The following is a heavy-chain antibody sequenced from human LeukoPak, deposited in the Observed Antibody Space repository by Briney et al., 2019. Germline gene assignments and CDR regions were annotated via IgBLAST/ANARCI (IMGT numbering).Heavy chain of an antibody. CDR1: GFTFSSYE. V-gene: IGHV3-48*03. Sequence: GGSLRLSCAASGFTFSSYEMNWVRQAPGKGLEWVSYISSSGSTIYYADSVKGRFTNPRDNAKNSLYLQMNSLRAEDTAVYYCARYVTGYYYDGMDVWGQGTTVTVSS. J-gene: IGHJ6*02. CDR2: ISSSGSTI. D-gene: IGHD3-10*02. CDR3: ARYVTGYYYDGMDV.